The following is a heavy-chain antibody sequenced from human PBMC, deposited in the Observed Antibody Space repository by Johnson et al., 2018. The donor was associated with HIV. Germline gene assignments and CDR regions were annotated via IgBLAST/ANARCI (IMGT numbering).Heavy chain of an antibody. CDR3: ARESPGGDALDL. V-gene: IGHV3-30*01. CDR1: GFTSTNCA. J-gene: IGHJ3*01. Sequence: VQLVESGGGVVQPGRSLRLSCAASGFTSTNCARHWVRQAPGISYDGRNKYYADSVKGRFTSSRDNSKDTLYLQMNNLRDEDTAVHYCARESPGGDALDLWGQGTMVTVSS. D-gene: IGHD1-14*01. CDR2: ISYDGRNK.